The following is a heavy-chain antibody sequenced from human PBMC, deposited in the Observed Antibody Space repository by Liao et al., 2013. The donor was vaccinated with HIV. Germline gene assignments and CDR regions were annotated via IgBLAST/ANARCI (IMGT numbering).Heavy chain of an antibody. CDR3: ATNYYGSGSNNEGFDH. D-gene: IGHD3-10*01. V-gene: IGHV4-61*02. Sequence: QVQLQQSGPGLVKPSQTLSLTCTVYAGSIRSGRYFWTWIRQPAGKGLEWIGRIYSNGDTNYNPSLKSRVTISVDTSKNQFSLRLSSVTAADTAVYYCATNYYGSGSNNEGFDHWGQGTLLTVSS. CDR2: IYSNGDT. J-gene: IGHJ4*02. CDR1: AGSIRSGRYF.